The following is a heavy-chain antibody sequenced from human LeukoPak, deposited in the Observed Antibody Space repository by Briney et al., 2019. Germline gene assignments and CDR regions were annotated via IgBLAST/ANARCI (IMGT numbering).Heavy chain of an antibody. J-gene: IGHJ3*02. CDR3: AAGGIAVAPMTFDI. Sequence: SVKVSCKASGLTFTSSAVQWVRQARGQRLEWIGWTVVGSGNTNYAQKFQERVAITRDMSTSTAYMELSSLRSEDTAVYYCAAGGIAVAPMTFDIWGQGTMVTVSS. CDR2: TVVGSGNT. V-gene: IGHV1-58*01. CDR1: GLTFTSSA. D-gene: IGHD6-19*01.